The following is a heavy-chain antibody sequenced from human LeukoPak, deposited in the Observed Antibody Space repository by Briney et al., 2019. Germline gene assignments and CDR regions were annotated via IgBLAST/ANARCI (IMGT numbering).Heavy chain of an antibody. V-gene: IGHV5-51*01. CDR2: IYLGDSDT. CDR3: ATSGGSGWDEGFDY. D-gene: IGHD6-19*01. J-gene: IGHJ4*02. Sequence: GEALQISGQGSGYSFSSYWIAWVRQLPGKGLEWMGIIYLGDSDTRYSPSFQGQVITSADKSISTAYLQWSSLKASDTATYYCATSGGSGWDEGFDYWGQGTLVTISS. CDR1: GYSFSSYW.